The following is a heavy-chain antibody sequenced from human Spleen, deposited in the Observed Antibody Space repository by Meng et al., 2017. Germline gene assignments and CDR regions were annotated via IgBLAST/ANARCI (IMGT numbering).Heavy chain of an antibody. CDR1: GGSFSDYS. V-gene: IGHV4-34*01. J-gene: IGHJ4*02. CDR2: INHSGST. Sequence: VERWGEGRWRPWGTLSLTWFVSGGSFSDYSWCWIRQPPGKGLEWIGEINHSGSTNYNPSLESRATISVDTSQNNLSLKLSSVTAADSAVYYCARGPTTMAHDFDYWGQGTLVTVSS. CDR3: ARGPTTMAHDFDY. D-gene: IGHD4-11*01.